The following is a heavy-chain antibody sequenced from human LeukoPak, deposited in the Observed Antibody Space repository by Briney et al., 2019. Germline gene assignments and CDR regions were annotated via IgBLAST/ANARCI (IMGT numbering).Heavy chain of an antibody. CDR1: GFTFSSYS. D-gene: IGHD3-3*01. J-gene: IGHJ6*04. CDR2: ISSSSSTI. Sequence: GGSLRLSCAASGFTFSSYSMNRVRQAPGKGLEWVSYISSSSSTIYYADSVKGRFTISRDNAKNSLYLQMNSLRAEDTAVYYCARPLNYDFWSGYYYSLDVWGKGTTVTVSS. CDR3: ARPLNYDFWSGYYYSLDV. V-gene: IGHV3-48*04.